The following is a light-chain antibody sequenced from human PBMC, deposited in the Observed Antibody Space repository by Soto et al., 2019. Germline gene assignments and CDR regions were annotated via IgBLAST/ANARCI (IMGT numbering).Light chain of an antibody. CDR1: QSIDIW. V-gene: IGKV1-5*03. CDR2: KAS. CDR3: QQYKSSSRT. J-gene: IGKJ1*01. Sequence: DIQMIQSPSTLSASVGDRVSITCRATQSIDIWLAWYQQKPGKAPKVLIYKASILESGVPSRFSGSGSGTEFTLIISSLQPEDFATYYCQQYKSSSRTFGQGTKVEIK.